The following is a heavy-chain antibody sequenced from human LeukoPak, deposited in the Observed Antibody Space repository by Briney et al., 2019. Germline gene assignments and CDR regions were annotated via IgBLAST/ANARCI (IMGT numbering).Heavy chain of an antibody. CDR3: ARDLRRYCSSTSCSVNWFDP. D-gene: IGHD2-2*01. J-gene: IGHJ5*02. Sequence: GASVKVSCKASGGTFSSYAISWVRQAPGQGLEWMGGIIPIFGTANYAQKFQGRVTITTDESTSTAYMELSRLRSEDTAVYYCARDLRRYCSSTSCSVNWFDPWGQGTLVTVSS. CDR2: IIPIFGTA. V-gene: IGHV1-69*05. CDR1: GGTFSSYA.